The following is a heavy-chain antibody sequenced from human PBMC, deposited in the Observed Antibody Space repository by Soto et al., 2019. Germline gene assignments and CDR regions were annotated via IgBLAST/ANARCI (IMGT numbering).Heavy chain of an antibody. V-gene: IGHV4-31*03. D-gene: IGHD2-2*01. Sequence: QVQLQESGPGLVKPSQTLSLTCTVSGDSIMRDSYYWNWTRQHPGKGLEWIGYIYYSGTTAYNPSLKTRVTISPDTSKNQFSLNLSSVTAADTAVYYCARGFDRGKFYAFEPWGQGTQVTVSS. J-gene: IGHJ4*02. CDR3: ARGFDRGKFYAFEP. CDR2: IYYSGTT. CDR1: GDSIMRDSYY.